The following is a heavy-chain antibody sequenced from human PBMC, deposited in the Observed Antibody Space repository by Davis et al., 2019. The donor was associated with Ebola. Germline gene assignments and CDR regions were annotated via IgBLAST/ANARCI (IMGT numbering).Heavy chain of an antibody. Sequence: ASVQVSCKASGYTFTGYYIHWVRQAPGQGLEWMGWINPNSGGTNYAQKFQGRVSMTRDTSISTASMELSRLRSDDTAVYYCARDGADCSGGTCQAYFDYWGQGTLVTVSS. CDR2: INPNSGGT. D-gene: IGHD2-15*01. V-gene: IGHV1-2*02. J-gene: IGHJ4*02. CDR3: ARDGADCSGGTCQAYFDY. CDR1: GYTFTGYY.